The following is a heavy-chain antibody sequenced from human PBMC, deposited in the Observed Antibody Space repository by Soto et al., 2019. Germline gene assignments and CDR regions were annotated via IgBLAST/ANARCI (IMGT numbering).Heavy chain of an antibody. J-gene: IGHJ5*02. V-gene: IGHV4-59*08. Sequence: ETLSLTCTVSGGSISSYYWSWIRQPPGKGLEWIGYMYYGGRTNYNPSLKSRVTISVDTSKMQVSLKLSSVTAADTAVYFCARGTPSPLIVRSSRGPWFDPWGQGTLVTVS. CDR3: ARGTPSPLIVRSSRGPWFDP. D-gene: IGHD2-15*01. CDR2: MYYGGRT. CDR1: GGSISSYY.